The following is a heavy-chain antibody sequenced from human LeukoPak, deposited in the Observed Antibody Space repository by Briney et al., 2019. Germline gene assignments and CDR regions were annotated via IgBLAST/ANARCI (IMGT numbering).Heavy chain of an antibody. CDR2: ISSSGSTI. CDR1: GFTFSDYY. Sequence: GGSLRLSCAASGFTFSDYYMSWIRQAPGKGLEWVSYISSSGSTIYYADSVKGRFTISRDNAKNSLYMQMNSLRAEDTAVYYCAGLMDACSSSSGDDAFDIWGQGTMVTVSS. J-gene: IGHJ3*02. V-gene: IGHV3-11*04. D-gene: IGHD6-6*01. CDR3: AGLMDACSSSSGDDAFDI.